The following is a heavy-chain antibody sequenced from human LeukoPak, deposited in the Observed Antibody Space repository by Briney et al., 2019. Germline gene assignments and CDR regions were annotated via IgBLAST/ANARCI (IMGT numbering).Heavy chain of an antibody. CDR1: GFTFSSYA. CDR2: ISYDGSNK. V-gene: IGHV3-30-3*01. J-gene: IGHJ4*02. CDR3: ASSPEHSSGYYSREFVY. D-gene: IGHD3-22*01. Sequence: GGSLRLSCAASGFTFSSYAMSWVRQAPGKGLEWVAVISYDGSNKYYADSVKGRFTISRDNSKNTLYLQMNSLRAEDTAVYYCASSPEHSSGYYSREFVYWGQGTLVTVSS.